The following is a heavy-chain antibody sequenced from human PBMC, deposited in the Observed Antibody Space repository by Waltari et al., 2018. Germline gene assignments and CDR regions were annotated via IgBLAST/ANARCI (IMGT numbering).Heavy chain of an antibody. CDR2: INHSGST. D-gene: IGHD4-17*01. V-gene: IGHV4-34*02. J-gene: IGHJ4*02. Sequence: QVQLQQWGAGLLKPSETLSLTCAVYGGSFSDYYWNWIRQSPGKGLEWIGEINHSGSTYYNPSLKSRVTISVDTSNNQFSLKLTSLTAADTAVYYCARKKSSTVTTPYFDYWGQGTLVTVSS. CDR3: ARKKSSTVTTPYFDY. CDR1: GGSFSDYY.